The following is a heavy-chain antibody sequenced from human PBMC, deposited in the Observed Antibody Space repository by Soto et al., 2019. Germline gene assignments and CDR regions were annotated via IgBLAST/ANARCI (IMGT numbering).Heavy chain of an antibody. V-gene: IGHV3-30*03. Sequence: LRLSCAASGFTFRIYAMHWVRQAPGKGLEWLAVISYDGIHSYYADSVKGRFTISRDNSKNTLYLEMNRLRPEDTAVYYCTTLTMILVHLDYWGPGTLVTVSS. J-gene: IGHJ4*02. CDR1: GFTFRIYA. D-gene: IGHD3-22*01. CDR2: ISYDGIHS. CDR3: TTLTMILVHLDY.